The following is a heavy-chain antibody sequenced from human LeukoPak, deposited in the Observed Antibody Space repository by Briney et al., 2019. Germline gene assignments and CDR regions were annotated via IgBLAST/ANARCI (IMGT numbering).Heavy chain of an antibody. V-gene: IGHV4-34*01. CDR3: ARDIVVVPAAIYYYYYYGMDV. CDR2: INHSGST. Sequence: NPSETLSLTCAVYGGSFSGYYWSWIRQPPGKGLEWIGEINHSGSTNYNPSLKSRVTISVDTSKNQFSLKLSSVTAADTAMYYCARDIVVVPAAIYYYYYYGMDVWGQGTTVTVSS. J-gene: IGHJ6*02. D-gene: IGHD2-2*02. CDR1: GGSFSGYY.